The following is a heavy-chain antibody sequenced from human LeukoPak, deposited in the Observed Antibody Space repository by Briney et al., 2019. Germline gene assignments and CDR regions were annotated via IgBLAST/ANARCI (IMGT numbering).Heavy chain of an antibody. CDR3: ATPQRDTARYFDL. CDR2: ITHSGST. J-gene: IGHJ2*01. V-gene: IGHV4-34*01. Sequence: SETLSLTCAVYGGSFSTYYWSWIRQPPGKGLEWIGEITHSGSTNYSPSLKSRVTISLDMSKNQFSLRLTSVTAADTAVYYCATPQRDTARYFDLWGRGTLVTVSS. CDR1: GGSFSTYY. D-gene: IGHD6-25*01.